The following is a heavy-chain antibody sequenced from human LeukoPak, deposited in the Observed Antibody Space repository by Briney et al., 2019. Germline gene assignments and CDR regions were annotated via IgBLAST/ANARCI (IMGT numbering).Heavy chain of an antibody. Sequence: SETLSLTCTVSGGSISSGDYYWSWIRQPPGKGLECIGYIYYSGSTYYNPSLKSRVTISVDTSKNQFSLKLSSVTAADTAVYYCAREVVVLTAAIQYYFDYWGQGTLVTVSS. CDR2: IYYSGST. J-gene: IGHJ4*02. CDR3: AREVVVLTAAIQYYFDY. D-gene: IGHD2-21*02. CDR1: GGSISSGDYY. V-gene: IGHV4-30-4*01.